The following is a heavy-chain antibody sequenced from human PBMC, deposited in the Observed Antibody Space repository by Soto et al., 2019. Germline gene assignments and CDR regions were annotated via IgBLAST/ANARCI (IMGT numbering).Heavy chain of an antibody. CDR3: ARTQRATPVVVAATVNYYYGMDV. Sequence: QVQLVQSGAEVKKPGSSVKVSCKASGGTFSSYAISWVRQAPGQGLEWMGGIIPIFGTANYAQKFQGRVTITADESTSTAYMELSSLRSEDKAVYYCARTQRATPVVVAATVNYYYGMDVWGQGTTVTVSS. J-gene: IGHJ6*02. V-gene: IGHV1-69*01. CDR2: IIPIFGTA. D-gene: IGHD2-15*01. CDR1: GGTFSSYA.